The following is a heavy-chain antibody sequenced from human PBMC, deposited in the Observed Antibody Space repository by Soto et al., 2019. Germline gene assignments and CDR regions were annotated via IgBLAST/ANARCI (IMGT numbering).Heavy chain of an antibody. CDR1: GFTFSTYA. D-gene: IGHD6-19*01. CDR3: ANSPTTVAGTNYYFDY. V-gene: IGHV3-23*01. CDR2: ITSYGDTT. Sequence: GSLRLSCAASGFTFSTYAMSWVRQAPGKGLEWVSGITSYGDTTYYADSVKGRFSISRDNSKNTLYLQMNGLRVEDTAVYYCANSPTTVAGTNYYFDYWGQGTLVTVSS. J-gene: IGHJ4*02.